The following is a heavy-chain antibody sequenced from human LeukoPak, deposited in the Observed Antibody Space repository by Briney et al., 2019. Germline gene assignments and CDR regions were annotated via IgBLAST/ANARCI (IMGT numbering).Heavy chain of an antibody. D-gene: IGHD3-10*01. CDR3: ARGSGGWFDP. V-gene: IGHV1-2*02. Sequence: ASVTVSCKASGYTFNDRNVHWVGPAPGQGLEWMGFISPKSGGTTCARKSQGRVTMNTDTSINTAYMDLSSLRSDDTAVYYCARGSGGWFDPWGQGMLVIVSS. J-gene: IGHJ5*02. CDR2: ISPKSGGT. CDR1: GYTFNDRN.